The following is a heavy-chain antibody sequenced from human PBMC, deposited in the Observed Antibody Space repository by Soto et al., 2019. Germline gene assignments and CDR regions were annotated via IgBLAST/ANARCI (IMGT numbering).Heavy chain of an antibody. D-gene: IGHD1-7*01. CDR1: GGSFSGYY. V-gene: IGHV4-34*01. Sequence: TSETLSLTCAVYGGSFSGYYWSWIRQPPGKGLEWTGEINHSGSTNYNPSLKSRVTISVDTSKNQFSLKLSSVTAADTAVYYCARGITGTGFAFDIWGQGTMVTVSS. J-gene: IGHJ3*02. CDR3: ARGITGTGFAFDI. CDR2: INHSGST.